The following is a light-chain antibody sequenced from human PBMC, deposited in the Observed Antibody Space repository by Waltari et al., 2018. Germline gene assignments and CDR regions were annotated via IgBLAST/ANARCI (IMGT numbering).Light chain of an antibody. J-gene: IGKJ2*01. CDR2: DAS. V-gene: IGKV3-15*01. CDR3: VQYKNWPT. Sequence: EIVMTQSPATLSVSLGERVTLSCRASQSVSSSFAWYQQKPGQAPRLLIYDASTRATDIPARFSGSVSGTEFTLTISSLQSEDFAFYYCVQYKNWPTFGQGTKLEIK. CDR1: QSVSSS.